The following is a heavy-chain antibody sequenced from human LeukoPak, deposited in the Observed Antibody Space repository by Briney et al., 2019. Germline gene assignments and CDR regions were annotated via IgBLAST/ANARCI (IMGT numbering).Heavy chain of an antibody. CDR1: GSNFFYYW. Sequence: GESLQISCKDSGSNFFYYWIGWVRRVPGRGLEGMAVIFPGDSETTYSPSFQGQVSISVDTSTNTAYLEWSSLKASDTAIYYCARQDLGDYGRNYFQSWGQGTLVIVSS. CDR3: ARQDLGDYGRNYFQS. CDR2: IFPGDSET. D-gene: IGHD4-17*01. J-gene: IGHJ4*02. V-gene: IGHV5-51*01.